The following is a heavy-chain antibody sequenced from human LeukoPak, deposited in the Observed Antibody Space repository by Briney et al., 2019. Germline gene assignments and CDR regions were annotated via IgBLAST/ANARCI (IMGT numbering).Heavy chain of an antibody. CDR3: AREFSSSWYPTLYYYYGMDV. V-gene: IGHV3-48*04. CDR1: GFTFSSYS. CDR2: ISSSGSTI. D-gene: IGHD6-13*01. Sequence: GGSLRLSCAASGFTFSSYSMNWIRQAPGKGLEWVSYISSSGSTIYYADSVKGRFTISRDNAKNSLYLQMNSLRAEDTAVYYCAREFSSSWYPTLYYYYGMDVWGQGTTVTVSS. J-gene: IGHJ6*02.